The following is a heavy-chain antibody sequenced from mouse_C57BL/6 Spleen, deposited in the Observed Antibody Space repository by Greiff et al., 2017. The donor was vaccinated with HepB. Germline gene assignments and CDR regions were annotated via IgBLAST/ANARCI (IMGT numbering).Heavy chain of an antibody. D-gene: IGHD4-1*02. V-gene: IGHV1-61*01. J-gene: IGHJ2*01. CDR1: GYTFTSYW. CDR2: IYPSDSET. Sequence: QVQLQQPGAELVRPGSSVKLSCKASGYTFTSYWMDWVKQRPGQGLEWIGNIYPSDSETHYNQKFKDKATLTVDKSSSTAYMQLSSLTSEDSAVYYCATQLGRNYGGQGTTLTVSS. CDR3: ATQLGRNY.